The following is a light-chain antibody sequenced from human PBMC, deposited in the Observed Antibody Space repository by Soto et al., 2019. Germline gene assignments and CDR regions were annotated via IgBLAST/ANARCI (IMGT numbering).Light chain of an antibody. CDR3: QQRHMWPIT. V-gene: IGKV3-11*01. J-gene: IGKJ5*01. Sequence: EVVLTHSPVTLSLSPGERATLSCSASQSFRGLLAWYQQEPGEAPRLLIYDAYNRGTGIPPRFSGRRSGTDFTLALSRLEAEDSAVYYCQQRHMWPITFGQGTGLEI. CDR1: QSFRGL. CDR2: DAY.